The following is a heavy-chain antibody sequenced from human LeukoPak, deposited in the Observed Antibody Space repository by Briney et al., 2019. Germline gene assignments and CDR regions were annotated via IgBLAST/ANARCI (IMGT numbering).Heavy chain of an antibody. J-gene: IGHJ4*02. CDR3: ARGLDEAVAQEIIYYFDY. D-gene: IGHD6-19*01. CDR1: GYTFTGYY. CDR2: INPSGGST. Sequence: GASVKVSCKASGYTFTGYYMHWVRRAPGQGLEWMGIINPSGGSTSYAQKFQGRVTMTRDMSTSTVYMELSSLRSEDTAVYYCARGLDEAVAQEIIYYFDYWGQGTLVTVSS. V-gene: IGHV1-46*01.